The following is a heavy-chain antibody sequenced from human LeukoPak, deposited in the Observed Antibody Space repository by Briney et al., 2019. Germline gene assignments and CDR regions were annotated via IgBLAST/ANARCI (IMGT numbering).Heavy chain of an antibody. CDR3: ASGVLAAMVPDY. CDR1: GFTFSSYW. CDR2: ISGGGSAT. J-gene: IGHJ4*02. V-gene: IGHV3-74*01. D-gene: IGHD5-18*01. Sequence: PGGSLRLSCAASGFTFSSYWMHWVRQAPGKGLVWISRISGGGSATSYADSVKGRFTISRDNAQNTLYLQMNSPRPEDTAVYYCASGVLAAMVPDYWGQGILVTVSS.